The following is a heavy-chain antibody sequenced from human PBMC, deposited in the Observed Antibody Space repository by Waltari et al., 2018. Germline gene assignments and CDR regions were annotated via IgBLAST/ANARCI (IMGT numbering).Heavy chain of an antibody. CDR1: GFTFSNAW. CDR3: TTAAYSSSPYYFDY. J-gene: IGHJ4*02. D-gene: IGHD6-13*01. CDR2: IKSKTDGGTT. Sequence: EVQLVESGGGLVKPGGSLRLSCAASGFTFSNAWMSWVRQAPGKGLEWVGRIKSKTDGGTTDYAAPVKGRFTSSRDDSKNTLYLQMNSLKTEDTAVYYCTTAAYSSSPYYFDYWGQGTLVTVSS. V-gene: IGHV3-15*01.